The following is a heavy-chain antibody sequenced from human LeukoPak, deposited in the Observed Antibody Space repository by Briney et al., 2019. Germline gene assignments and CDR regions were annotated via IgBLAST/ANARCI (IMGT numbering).Heavy chain of an antibody. Sequence: SVKVSCTASGGTFSSYTISWVRQAPGPGLEWMGRIIPILGIANYAQKFQGRGTITADKSTSTAYMELSSLRSEDTAVYYCARGVGATSHWFDPWGQGTLVTVSS. J-gene: IGHJ5*02. CDR2: IIPILGIA. CDR3: ARGVGATSHWFDP. V-gene: IGHV1-69*02. D-gene: IGHD1-26*01. CDR1: GGTFSSYT.